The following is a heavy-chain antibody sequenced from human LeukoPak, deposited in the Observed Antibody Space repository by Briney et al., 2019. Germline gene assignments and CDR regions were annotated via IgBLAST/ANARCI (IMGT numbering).Heavy chain of an antibody. CDR3: ARVYYDSSGYYPRWFDP. D-gene: IGHD3-22*01. V-gene: IGHV1-18*01. CDR1: GYTFTRYG. J-gene: IGHJ5*02. Sequence: ASVKVSCKASGYTFTRYGISWVRQAPGQGLEWMGWISAYNGNTNYAQKLQGRVTMTTDTSTSTAYMELRSLRSDDTAVYYCARVYYDSSGYYPRWFDPWGQGTLVTVSS. CDR2: ISAYNGNT.